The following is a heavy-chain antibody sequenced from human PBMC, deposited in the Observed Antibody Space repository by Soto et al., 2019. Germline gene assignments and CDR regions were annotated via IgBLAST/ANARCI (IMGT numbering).Heavy chain of an antibody. CDR1: GYTFTNYA. J-gene: IGHJ4*02. CDR3: ARDILSGYSRYDY. V-gene: IGHV1-3*01. Sequence: GASVKVSCKASGYTFTNYAIHWVRQAPGQRLEWMGWINAANGATRYSQNFQGRVTITSDTSATTAYLELSTLRFEDTAVYYCARDILSGYSRYDYWGQGTLVTVSS. D-gene: IGHD3-9*01. CDR2: INAANGAT.